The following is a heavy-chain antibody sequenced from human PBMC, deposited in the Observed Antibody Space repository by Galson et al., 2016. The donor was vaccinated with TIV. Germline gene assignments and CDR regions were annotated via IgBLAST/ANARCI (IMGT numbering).Heavy chain of an antibody. J-gene: IGHJ3*01. CDR3: ARTTPPPVSSNGWNDAFDF. V-gene: IGHV1-69*13. Sequence: SVKVSCKAPGGTFSSDAISWVRQAPGQGLEWMGGIIPMFKIADYAQKFQGRVTISADEFPSAAYMELSSLRFEGTAVYFCARTTPPPVSSNGWNDAFDFWGQGTIVTVSS. CDR1: GGTFSSDA. CDR2: IIPMFKIA. D-gene: IGHD6-19*01.